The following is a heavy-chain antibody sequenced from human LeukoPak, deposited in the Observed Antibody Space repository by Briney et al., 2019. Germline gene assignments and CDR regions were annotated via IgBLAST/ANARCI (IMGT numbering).Heavy chain of an antibody. CDR3: ARGLAATGYNWFDH. D-gene: IGHD2-15*01. CDR1: GGSISSSNW. V-gene: IGHV4-4*02. CDR2: IYHSGST. Sequence: SETLSLICAVSGGSISSSNWWGWVRQPPGKGLEGMGEIYHSGSTYYNPSLKSRVTIPVDRSKNQFSLKLSSVTAADTAVYYCARGLAATGYNWFDHWGQGTLVTVSS. J-gene: IGHJ5*02.